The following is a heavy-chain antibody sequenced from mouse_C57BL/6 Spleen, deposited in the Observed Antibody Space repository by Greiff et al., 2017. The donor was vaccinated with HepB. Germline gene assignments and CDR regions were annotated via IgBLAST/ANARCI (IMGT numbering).Heavy chain of an antibody. Sequence: EVQLQQSGAELVRPGASVKLSCTASGFNIKDDYMHWVKQRPEQGLEWIGWIDPENGDTEYASKFQGKATITADTSSNTAYLQLSSLTTEDTAVYYCTALTGTRNWYFDVWGTGTTVTVSS. V-gene: IGHV14-4*01. D-gene: IGHD4-1*01. CDR1: GFNIKDDY. CDR2: IDPENGDT. J-gene: IGHJ1*03. CDR3: TALTGTRNWYFDV.